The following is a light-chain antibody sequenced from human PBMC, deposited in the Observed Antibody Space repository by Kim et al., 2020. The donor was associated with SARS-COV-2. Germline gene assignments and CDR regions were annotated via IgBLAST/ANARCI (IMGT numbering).Light chain of an antibody. J-gene: IGKJ1*01. CDR3: QQRYKGPGT. V-gene: IGKV3-11*01. CDR1: ENVAHD. CDR2: DAS. Sequence: LSPGERGYLSCSASENVAHDLAWYQQKLGQSPRLLIYDASTRATGIPARFSGSGSGTVFTLTIDSLEPEDYAVYFCQQRYKGPGTFGQGTKVDIK.